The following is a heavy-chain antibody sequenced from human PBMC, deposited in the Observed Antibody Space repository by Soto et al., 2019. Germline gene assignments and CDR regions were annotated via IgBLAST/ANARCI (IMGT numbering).Heavy chain of an antibody. CDR1: GGSFSGYY. J-gene: IGHJ6*02. CDR2: INHSGST. CDR3: ARKKYYYGSGRVFYYYYYGMDV. V-gene: IGHV4-34*01. Sequence: SEIRSLTCAVYGGSFSGYYWSWIRQPPGKGLEWIGEINHSGSTNYNPSLKSRVTISVDTSKNQFSLKLSSVTAADTAVYYCARKKYYYGSGRVFYYYYYGMDVWGQGTTVTVSS. D-gene: IGHD3-10*01.